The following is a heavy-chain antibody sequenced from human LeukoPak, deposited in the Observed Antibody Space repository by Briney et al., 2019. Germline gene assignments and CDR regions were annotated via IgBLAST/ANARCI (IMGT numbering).Heavy chain of an antibody. CDR3: ARIPGGSGSQYDY. D-gene: IGHD3-10*01. CDR1: GFTFSSYW. V-gene: IGHV3-74*01. Sequence: TGGSLRLSCAASGFTFSSYWMHWVSQAPGKGMVWVSRINSDGSSTFYADSVKGRFTASRDNAENTVYLQMNSLRADDTAVYYCARIPGGSGSQYDYWGQGTLVIVSS. J-gene: IGHJ4*02. CDR2: INSDGSST.